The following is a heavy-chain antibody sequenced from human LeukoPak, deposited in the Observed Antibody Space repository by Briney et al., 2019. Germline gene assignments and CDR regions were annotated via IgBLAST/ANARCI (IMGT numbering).Heavy chain of an antibody. V-gene: IGHV3-7*01. Sequence: GGSLRLSCAASGFTFSSYWMSWVRQAPGKGLEWVANIKQDGSEKYYVDSVKGRFTISRDNAKNSLYLQMNSLRAEDTAVYYCARDYLGLRYFDWLLPYYYGMDVWGQGTTVTVSS. CDR2: IKQDGSEK. D-gene: IGHD3-9*01. CDR1: GFTFSSYW. CDR3: ARDYLGLRYFDWLLPYYYGMDV. J-gene: IGHJ6*02.